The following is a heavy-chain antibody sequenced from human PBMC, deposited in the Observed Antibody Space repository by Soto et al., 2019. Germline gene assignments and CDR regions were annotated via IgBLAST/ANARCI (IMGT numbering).Heavy chain of an antibody. CDR2: IIPIFGTA. Sequence: QVQLVQSGAEVKKPGSSVKVSCKASGGTFSSYAISWVRQAPGQGLEWMGGIIPIFGTANYAQKFQGRVTITVDESTRTADMELSSLRSEDTAVYYCAIAPYSGSSLSWYFDLWGRGTLVTVSS. CDR1: GGTFSSYA. CDR3: AIAPYSGSSLSWYFDL. V-gene: IGHV1-69*12. J-gene: IGHJ2*01. D-gene: IGHD1-26*01.